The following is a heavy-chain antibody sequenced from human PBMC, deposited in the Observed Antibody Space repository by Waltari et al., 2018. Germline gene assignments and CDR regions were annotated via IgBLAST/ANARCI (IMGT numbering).Heavy chain of an antibody. Sequence: QVQLQESGPGLVKPSETLSLTCTVSGGSMNTYYWTWIRQPPGKGLEYIGYIYDSGATNYNPSLKSRITISIDTSMNQFYLKVTSVTAADTAVYYCARGDLAPSGYGTELDYWGQGTMVTVSS. D-gene: IGHD5-12*01. CDR3: ARGDLAPSGYGTELDY. J-gene: IGHJ4*02. V-gene: IGHV4-59*01. CDR1: GGSMNTYY. CDR2: IYDSGAT.